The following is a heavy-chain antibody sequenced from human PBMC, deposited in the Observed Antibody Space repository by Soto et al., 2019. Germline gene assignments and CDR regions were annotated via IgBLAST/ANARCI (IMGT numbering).Heavy chain of an antibody. CDR1: GGSISRNH. CDR3: ASHFSSSAHWYFDL. J-gene: IGHJ2*01. D-gene: IGHD6-6*01. V-gene: IGHV4-59*08. CDR2: IDYSGST. Sequence: QVQLQEPGPGLVKPSETLSLTCTVSGGSISRNHWSWIRQPPGKGLEWIGYIDYSGSTNYNPSLKSRVTILADTSKNQFSLKLSSVTAADTAVYYCASHFSSSAHWYFDLWGRGTLVTVSS.